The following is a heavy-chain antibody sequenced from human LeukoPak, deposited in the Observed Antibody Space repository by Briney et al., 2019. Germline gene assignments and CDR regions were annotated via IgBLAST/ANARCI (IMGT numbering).Heavy chain of an antibody. CDR3: STLTSRGLSDS. J-gene: IGHJ4*02. CDR1: GFTFTNAW. V-gene: IGHV3-15*07. D-gene: IGHD1-20*01. CDR2: IKSKADGETI. Sequence: PGGSLRLSCAASGFTFTNAWMNWVRQAPGKGLEWVGRIKSKADGETIDYAAPVKGRFTFSRDDSKNMLYLQMNSLKSEDTAVYYCSTLTSRGLSDSWGQGALVTVSS.